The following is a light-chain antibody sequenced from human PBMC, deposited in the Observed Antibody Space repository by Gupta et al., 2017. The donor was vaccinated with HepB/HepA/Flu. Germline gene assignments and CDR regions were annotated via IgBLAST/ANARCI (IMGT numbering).Light chain of an antibody. V-gene: IGKV1-5*03. CDR1: QSILKW. Sequence: DIQMTQSPSTLSTSLGDRVTITCRASQSILKWLAWYQQKPGKAPKLLIYDASKLESGVPSRFSGSESGTLFTRTISSLQSDDSATYCCQHEGSASWTFGQATKVEIK. J-gene: IGKJ1*01. CDR3: QHEGSASWT. CDR2: DAS.